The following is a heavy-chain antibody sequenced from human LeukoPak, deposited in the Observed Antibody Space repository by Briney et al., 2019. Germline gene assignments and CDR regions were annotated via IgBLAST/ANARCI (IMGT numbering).Heavy chain of an antibody. Sequence: GGSLRLSCEASGFPFRNYVIRWVRQAPGKGLEWVALISYDGNNKYSGDSVKGRFTISIDNYKNTLYLQMNSLRAEDTAVYYCAKDEWERAYYFDCWGQGTLVTVSS. CDR3: AKDEWERAYYFDC. J-gene: IGHJ4*02. V-gene: IGHV3-30*04. CDR1: GFPFRNYV. D-gene: IGHD1-26*01. CDR2: ISYDGNNK.